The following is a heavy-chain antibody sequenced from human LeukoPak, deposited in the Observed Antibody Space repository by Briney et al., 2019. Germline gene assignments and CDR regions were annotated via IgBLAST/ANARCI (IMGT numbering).Heavy chain of an antibody. Sequence: PGGSLRLSCAASGFTFSSYSMNWVRQAPGKGLEWVSSISSSSSYIYYADSVKGRFTISRDNAKNSLYLQMNSLSAEDTAVYYCARDRISYFDYWGQGTLVTVSS. J-gene: IGHJ4*02. CDR2: ISSSSSYI. CDR3: ARDRISYFDY. V-gene: IGHV3-21*01. CDR1: GFTFSSYS. D-gene: IGHD3-3*02.